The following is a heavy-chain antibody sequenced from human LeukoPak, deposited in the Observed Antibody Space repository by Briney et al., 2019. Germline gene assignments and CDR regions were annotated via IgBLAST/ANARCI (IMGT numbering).Heavy chain of an antibody. J-gene: IGHJ4*02. V-gene: IGHV4-31*03. CDR2: IYYSGST. CDR3: ARTLRFLEWFDY. CDR1: GGSISSGGYY. D-gene: IGHD3-3*01. Sequence: PSQTLSFTCTVSGGSISSGGYYWSWIRQHPGKGLEWIGYIYYSGSTYYNPSLKSRVTISVDTSKNQFSLKLSSVTAADTAVYYCARTLRFLEWFDYWGQGTLVTVSS.